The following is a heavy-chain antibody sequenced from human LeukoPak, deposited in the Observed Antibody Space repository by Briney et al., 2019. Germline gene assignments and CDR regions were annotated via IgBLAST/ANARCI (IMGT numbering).Heavy chain of an antibody. CDR3: ARFLTGDSAPNNWFDP. J-gene: IGHJ5*02. V-gene: IGHV4-34*01. CDR1: GGSFSGYY. D-gene: IGHD7-27*01. Sequence: PSETLSLTCAVYGGSFSGYYWSWIRQPPGKGLEWIGEINHSGSTNYNPSLKSRVTISVDTSKNQFSLKLSSVTAADTAVYYCARFLTGDSAPNNWFDPWGQGTLVTVSS. CDR2: INHSGST.